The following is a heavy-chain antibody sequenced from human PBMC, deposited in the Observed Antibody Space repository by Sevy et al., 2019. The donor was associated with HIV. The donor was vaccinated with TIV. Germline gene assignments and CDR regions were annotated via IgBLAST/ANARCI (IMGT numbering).Heavy chain of an antibody. Sequence: GGSLRLSCAASGFTFSSYVMSWVRQAPIKGLEWVSAISGRGARTYYADSVKGRFTISRDNSKNTLYLQMNSLRAEDTAVYYCAGSSSYYYGMDVWGQGTTVTVSS. D-gene: IGHD6-6*01. CDR2: ISGRGART. J-gene: IGHJ6*02. CDR1: GFTFSSYV. V-gene: IGHV3-23*01. CDR3: AGSSSYYYGMDV.